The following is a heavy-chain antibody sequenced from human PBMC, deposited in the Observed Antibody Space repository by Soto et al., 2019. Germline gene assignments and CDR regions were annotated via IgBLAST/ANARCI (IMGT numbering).Heavy chain of an antibody. J-gene: IGHJ4*02. CDR1: GFTVSSNY. V-gene: IGHV3-66*01. Sequence: EVQLVESGGGLVQPGGSLRLSCAASGFTVSSNYMSWVRQAPGKGLEWVSVIYSGGSTYYADSVKGRFTISRDKYKNTLYLQMNILRAEDTAVYYCATRYGDNNPSPFDFWGQGTLVTVSS. CDR2: IYSGGST. D-gene: IGHD4-17*01. CDR3: ATRYGDNNPSPFDF.